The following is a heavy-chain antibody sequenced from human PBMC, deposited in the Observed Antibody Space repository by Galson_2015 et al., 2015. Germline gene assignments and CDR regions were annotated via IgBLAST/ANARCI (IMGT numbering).Heavy chain of an antibody. Sequence: SVKVSCKASGYTFTSYAMNWVRQAPGQGLEWMGWINTNTRNPTYAQGFTGRFVFSLDTSVSTAYLQISSLKAEDTAVYYCARVVAARPLWYFDLWGRGTLVTVSS. CDR1: GYTFTSYA. V-gene: IGHV7-4-1*02. CDR3: ARVVAARPLWYFDL. D-gene: IGHD6-6*01. CDR2: INTNTRNP. J-gene: IGHJ2*01.